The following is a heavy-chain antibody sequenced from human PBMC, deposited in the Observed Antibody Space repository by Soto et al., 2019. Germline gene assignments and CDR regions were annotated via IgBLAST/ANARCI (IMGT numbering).Heavy chain of an antibody. Sequence: QVQLVQSGAEVKKPWASVKVSFKTSGYSFTSYDINWVREATGQGLEWMGWMNPNSGNTGYAQKFQGRVTMTRNTSISTAYMELSSLRSEDTAVYYCAREVSYWFDPWGQGTLVTVSS. CDR1: GYSFTSYD. CDR2: MNPNSGNT. V-gene: IGHV1-8*01. CDR3: AREVSYWFDP. D-gene: IGHD2-8*01. J-gene: IGHJ5*02.